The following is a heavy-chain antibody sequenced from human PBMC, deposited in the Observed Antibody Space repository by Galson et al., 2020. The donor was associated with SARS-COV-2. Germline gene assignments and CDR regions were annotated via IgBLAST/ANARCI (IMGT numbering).Heavy chain of an antibody. CDR3: ARILAAAGAGADY. CDR2: IDRDDDK. V-gene: IGHV2-70*01. CDR1: GIAPSTSGTC. D-gene: IGHD6-13*01. Sequence: SGPTQVKPPQTLTLTCTFSGIAPSTSGTCVSWIREPPGKALEWPAHIDRDDDKYYSTSLTTRLTISKDTSKNQVVLTMPNMDPVDTATYYCARILAAAGAGADYWGQGTLVTVSS. J-gene: IGHJ4*02.